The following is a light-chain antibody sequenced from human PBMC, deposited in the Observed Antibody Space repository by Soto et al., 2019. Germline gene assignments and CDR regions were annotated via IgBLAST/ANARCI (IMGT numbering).Light chain of an antibody. CDR2: GAS. CDR3: QQYYSYPLT. CDR1: QGISSY. V-gene: IGKV1-8*01. J-gene: IGKJ4*01. Sequence: AIRMTQSPSSFSASTGDRVTITCRASQGISSYLAWYQQKPGKAPTLLIHGASSLQSGVPPRYSGSGYGTDFTLTISCLQSEDFATYYCQQYYSYPLTFGGGTKVDIK.